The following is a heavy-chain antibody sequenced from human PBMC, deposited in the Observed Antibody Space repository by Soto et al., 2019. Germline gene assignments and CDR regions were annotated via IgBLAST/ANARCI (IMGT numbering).Heavy chain of an antibody. Sequence: QVQLQESGPGLVKPSQTLSLTCTVSGGSISSGGYYWSWIRQHPGKGLEWIGYIYYSGSTYYNPAIKSRVTTSVDTPTTHFSLELGSVPAADTAVYYCAREGGIVGATAADYWGQGTLVTVSS. CDR1: GGSISSGGYY. CDR2: IYYSGST. J-gene: IGHJ4*02. D-gene: IGHD1-26*01. CDR3: AREGGIVGATAADY. V-gene: IGHV4-31*03.